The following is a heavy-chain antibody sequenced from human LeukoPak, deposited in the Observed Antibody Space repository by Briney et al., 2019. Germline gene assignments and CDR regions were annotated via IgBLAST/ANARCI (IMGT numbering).Heavy chain of an antibody. CDR1: GFSFSSYW. Sequence: GGSLRLSCAASGFSFSSYWMSWVRQAPGKGLAWVANIKQDGSEKYYVDSVKGRFTVSRDNAKNSLYLQMNSLRAEDTAVYYCARDDYGDYEGLHYYYYMDVWGKGTTVTVSS. CDR3: ARDDYGDYEGLHYYYYMDV. V-gene: IGHV3-7*01. J-gene: IGHJ6*03. CDR2: IKQDGSEK. D-gene: IGHD4-17*01.